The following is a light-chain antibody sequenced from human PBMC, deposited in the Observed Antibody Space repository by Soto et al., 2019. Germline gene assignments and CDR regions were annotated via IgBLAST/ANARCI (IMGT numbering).Light chain of an antibody. J-gene: IGKJ3*01. CDR3: QQSFSSPFT. CDR2: AAS. CDR1: QSIRSH. Sequence: DIQMTQSPSSLSASVGDRVSITCRASQSIRSHLNWYQHKPGKAPTVLIYAASSLQGGVPSRFSGSGSGTDFTLTIKSLQPEDFATYYCQQSFSSPFTVGPGTKVDVK. V-gene: IGKV1-39*01.